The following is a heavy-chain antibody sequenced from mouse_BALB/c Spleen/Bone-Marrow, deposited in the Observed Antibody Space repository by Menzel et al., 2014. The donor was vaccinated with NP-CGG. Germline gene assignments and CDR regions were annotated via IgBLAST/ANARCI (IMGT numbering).Heavy chain of an antibody. CDR2: INPDSSTI. J-gene: IGHJ3*01. D-gene: IGHD2-1*01. Sequence: VQLQQSGGGLVQPGGSLKLSCAASGFDFSRYWMSWVRQAPGKGLEWIGEINPDSSTINYTPSLKDKFIISRDNAKNTQYLQMSKVRSEDTALYYCARLGNYGWFTYWGQGTLVTVSA. CDR1: GFDFSRYW. CDR3: ARLGNYGWFTY. V-gene: IGHV4-1*02.